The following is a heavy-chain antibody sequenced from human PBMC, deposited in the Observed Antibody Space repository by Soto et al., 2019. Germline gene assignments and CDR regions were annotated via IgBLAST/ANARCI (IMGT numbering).Heavy chain of an antibody. D-gene: IGHD3-10*01. Sequence: GGSLRLSCAASGFTFSSYRMHWVRQAPGKGLVWVSRINSDGSSTSYADSVKGRFTISRDNAKNTLYLQMNSLRAEDTAVYYCAPQGVYYYYGMDVWGQGTTVTVSS. CDR3: APQGVYYYYGMDV. CDR2: INSDGSST. CDR1: GFTFSSYR. J-gene: IGHJ6*02. V-gene: IGHV3-74*01.